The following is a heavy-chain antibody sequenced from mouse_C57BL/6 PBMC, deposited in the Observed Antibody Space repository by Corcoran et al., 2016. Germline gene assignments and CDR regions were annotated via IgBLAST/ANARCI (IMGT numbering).Heavy chain of an antibody. CDR1: GYTFTSYW. CDR3: ARQGSAMDY. Sequence: QVQLQQPGAELVKPGASVKMSCKASGYTFTSYWITWVKQRPGQGLEWLGDIYPGSGSTNYNEKFKSKATLTVDTSSSTAYMPFSSLTSEDSSVDFCARQGSAMDYWGRGTSVTVSP. D-gene: IGHD3-3*01. V-gene: IGHV1-55*01. J-gene: IGHJ4*01. CDR2: IYPGSGST.